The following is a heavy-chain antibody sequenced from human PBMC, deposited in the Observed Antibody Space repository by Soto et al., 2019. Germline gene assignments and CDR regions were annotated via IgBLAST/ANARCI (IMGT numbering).Heavy chain of an antibody. D-gene: IGHD2-15*01. CDR3: AKDQVVQISYGMDV. Sequence: GGSLRLPCAASGFTFSSYAMSWVRQAPGKGLEWVSAISGSGGSTYYADSVKGRFTISRDNSKNTLYLQMNSLRAEDTAVYYCAKDQVVQISYGMDVWGQGTTVTVSS. J-gene: IGHJ6*02. V-gene: IGHV3-23*01. CDR2: ISGSGGST. CDR1: GFTFSSYA.